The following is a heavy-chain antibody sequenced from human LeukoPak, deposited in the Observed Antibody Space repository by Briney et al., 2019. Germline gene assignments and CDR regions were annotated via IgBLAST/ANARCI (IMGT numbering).Heavy chain of an antibody. CDR1: GFTLRNYA. CDR2: IGAGDKYT. Sequence: GGSLRLSCAASGFTLRNYAMSWVRQAPGKGLEWVSSIGAGDKYTYYGGSVKGRFTISRDSSKNTLYLQMNSLRAGDTAIYYCANNAGYCSSTSCYPFDYWGQGTLVTVSS. D-gene: IGHD2-2*01. V-gene: IGHV3-23*01. CDR3: ANNAGYCSSTSCYPFDY. J-gene: IGHJ4*02.